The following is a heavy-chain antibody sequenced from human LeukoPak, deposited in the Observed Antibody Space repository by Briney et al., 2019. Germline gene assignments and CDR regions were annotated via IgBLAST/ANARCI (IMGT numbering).Heavy chain of an antibody. V-gene: IGHV1-69*06. D-gene: IGHD3-22*01. Sequence: GASVKVSCKASGGTFSSYAISWVRQAPGQGLEWMGGIIPIFGTANYAQKFQGRVTITADKSTSTAYMELSSLRSEDTAVYYCARTQYYYDSSGSPHDAFDIWGQGTMVTVPS. CDR3: ARTQYYYDSSGSPHDAFDI. J-gene: IGHJ3*02. CDR1: GGTFSSYA. CDR2: IIPIFGTA.